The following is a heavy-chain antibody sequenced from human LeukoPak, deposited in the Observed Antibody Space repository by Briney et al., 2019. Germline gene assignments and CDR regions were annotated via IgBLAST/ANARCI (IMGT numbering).Heavy chain of an antibody. J-gene: IGHJ4*02. CDR1: GFTFSSYA. CDR2: ISGSGGST. Sequence: PGGSLRLSCTAYGFTFSSYAMSWVRQAPWKGLEWVSAISGSGGSTYYADSVKGRFTISRDNSKNTLYLQMNSLRAEDTAVYYCAKDGWDIVATPCDYWGQGTLVTVSS. V-gene: IGHV3-23*01. D-gene: IGHD5-12*01. CDR3: AKDGWDIVATPCDY.